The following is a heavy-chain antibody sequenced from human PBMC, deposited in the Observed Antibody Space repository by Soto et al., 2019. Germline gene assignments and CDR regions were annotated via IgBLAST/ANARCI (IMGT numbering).Heavy chain of an antibody. CDR3: AKVLDYYDSSGYHFDY. D-gene: IGHD3-22*01. J-gene: IGHJ4*02. CDR1: GFTFSSYG. Sequence: GGSLRLSCAASGFTFSSYGMHWVRQAPGKGLEWVAVISYDGSNKYYADSVKGRFTISRDNSKNTLYLQMNSLRAEDTAVYYCAKVLDYYDSSGYHFDYWGQGTLVTVSS. V-gene: IGHV3-30*18. CDR2: ISYDGSNK.